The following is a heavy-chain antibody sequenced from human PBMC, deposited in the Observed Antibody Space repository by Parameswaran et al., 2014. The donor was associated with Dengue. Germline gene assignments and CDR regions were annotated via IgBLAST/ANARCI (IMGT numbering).Heavy chain of an antibody. D-gene: IGHD3-3*01. CDR3: ARLNVLRSFEYSPDPPKSFYYGLDV. J-gene: IGHJ6*02. Sequence: RWIRQPPGKGLEWIGEIHHNGNTNYNPSLKSRVAISVDTSKNQFSLNLTSVTAADTAVFYCARLNVLRSFEYSPDPPKSFYYGLDVWGQRTTVTVSS. CDR2: IHHNGNT. V-gene: IGHV4-34*01.